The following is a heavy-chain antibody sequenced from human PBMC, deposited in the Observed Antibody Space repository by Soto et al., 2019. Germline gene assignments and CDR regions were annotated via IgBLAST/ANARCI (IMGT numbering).Heavy chain of an antibody. CDR1: GYTFTSYD. J-gene: IGHJ6*02. CDR3: ARGGLSLLWFGEILSTPQGHDYYYGMDV. CDR2: MNPNSGNT. D-gene: IGHD3-10*01. V-gene: IGHV1-8*01. Sequence: ASVKVSCKASGYTFTSYDINWVRQATGQGLEWMGWMNPNSGNTGYAQKFQGRVTMTRNTSISTAYMELSSLRSEDTAVYYCARGGLSLLWFGEILSTPQGHDYYYGMDVWGQGTTVTVSS.